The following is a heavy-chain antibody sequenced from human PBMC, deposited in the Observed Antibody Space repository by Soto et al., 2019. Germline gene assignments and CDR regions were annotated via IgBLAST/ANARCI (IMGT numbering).Heavy chain of an antibody. Sequence: SQTLSLTCAISGDSVSSTTAAWNWIRQSPSRGLEWLGRIYYRSTWSFDYALSVRSRITIAPDTSKNQFSLHLDSLTPEDTALYYCAGVTWFRSMDVWGQGTPVTVSS. CDR2: IYYRSTWSF. J-gene: IGHJ6*02. CDR1: GDSVSSTTAA. V-gene: IGHV6-1*01. CDR3: AGVTWFRSMDV. D-gene: IGHD3-10*01.